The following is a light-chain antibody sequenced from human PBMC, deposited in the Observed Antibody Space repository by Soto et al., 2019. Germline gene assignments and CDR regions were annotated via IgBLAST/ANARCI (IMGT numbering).Light chain of an antibody. CDR3: QQYNSSPYT. V-gene: IGKV1-5*01. Sequence: GDRVTITCRASQSISSWLAWYQQKPGKAPKLLIYDASSLESGVPSRFSGSGSGTEFTLTISSLQPDDFATYYCQQYNSSPYTFGQGTKLEFK. J-gene: IGKJ2*01. CDR1: QSISSW. CDR2: DAS.